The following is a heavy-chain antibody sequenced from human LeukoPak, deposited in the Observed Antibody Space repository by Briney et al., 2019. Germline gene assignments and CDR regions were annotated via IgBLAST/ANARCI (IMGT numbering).Heavy chain of an antibody. CDR1: GGSISSYY. J-gene: IGHJ4*02. V-gene: IGHV4-59*01. CDR3: ASTNYDFWSGWFSFDY. D-gene: IGHD3-3*01. CDR2: IYYSGST. Sequence: SETLSLTCTVSGGSISSYYWSWIRQPPGKGLEWIGYIYYSGSTNYNPSLKSRVTISVDTSKNQFSLKLSSVTAADTAVYYCASTNYDFWSGWFSFDYWGQGTLVTVSS.